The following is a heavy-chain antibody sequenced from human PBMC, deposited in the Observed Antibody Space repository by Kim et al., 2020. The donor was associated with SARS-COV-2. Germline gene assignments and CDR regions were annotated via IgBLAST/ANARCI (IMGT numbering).Heavy chain of an antibody. Sequence: SETLSLTCAVYVGSFSGYQWTWIRQSPGKGLEWIGEINHTGATNYNPSLKSRVAISVDTSKNQFSLKVKSVTAADTAAYFCARGRAGVVPSPIMGLGPYYDYYALDVWGQGTTVRVSS. D-gene: IGHD3-3*01. CDR3: ARGRAGVVPSPIMGLGPYYDYYALDV. CDR1: VGSFSGYQ. V-gene: IGHV4-34*01. CDR2: INHTGAT. J-gene: IGHJ6*02.